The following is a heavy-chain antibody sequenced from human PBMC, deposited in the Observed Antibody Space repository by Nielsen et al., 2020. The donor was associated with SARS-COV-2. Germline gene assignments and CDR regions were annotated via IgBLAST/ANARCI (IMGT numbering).Heavy chain of an antibody. CDR1: GGTLSSYA. CDR2: IIPIFGTA. Sequence: SLQAPCHASGGTLSSYAISWVRQAPGQGLEWMGGIIPIFGTANYAQKFQGRVTITADKSTSTAYMELSSLRSEDTAVYYCARFQAGADLDYWGQGTLVTVSS. V-gene: IGHV1-69*06. CDR3: ARFQAGADLDY. J-gene: IGHJ4*02. D-gene: IGHD3-10*01.